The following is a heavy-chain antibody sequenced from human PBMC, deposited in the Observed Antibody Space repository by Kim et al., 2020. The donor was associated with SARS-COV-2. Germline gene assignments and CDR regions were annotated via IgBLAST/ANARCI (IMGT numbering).Heavy chain of an antibody. CDR1: GFTFSSYA. Sequence: GGSLRLSCAASGFTFSSYAMSWVRQAPGKGLEWVSAISGSGGSTYYADSVKGRFTISRDNSKNTLYLQMNSLRAEDTAVYYCAKGIAAAGLNYYYYGMDVWGQGTTVTVSS. CDR3: AKGIAAAGLNYYYYGMDV. D-gene: IGHD6-13*01. CDR2: ISGSGGST. J-gene: IGHJ6*02. V-gene: IGHV3-23*01.